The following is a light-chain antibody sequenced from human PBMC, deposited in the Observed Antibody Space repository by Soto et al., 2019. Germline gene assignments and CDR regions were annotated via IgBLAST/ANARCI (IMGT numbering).Light chain of an antibody. V-gene: IGLV2-14*01. CDR1: SSDVGGYSY. J-gene: IGLJ1*01. CDR3: ASDTTSSTLV. Sequence: QSVLTQPASVSGSPGQSIAISCTGTSSDVGGYSYVSWYQQQPGKAPKLMISDVSNRPSGVSDRFSGSKSGNTASLTISGLQTEDEADYYCASDTTSSTLVFGTGTKVTVL. CDR2: DVS.